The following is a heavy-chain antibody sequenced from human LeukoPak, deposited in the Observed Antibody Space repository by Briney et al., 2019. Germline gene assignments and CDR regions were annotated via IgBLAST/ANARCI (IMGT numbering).Heavy chain of an antibody. D-gene: IGHD4-17*01. V-gene: IGHV4-59*01. CDR3: ARIRMGGDVDN. CDR2: ILHNGRT. CDR1: GFTISNYL. Sequence: SKTLSLTCTTSGFTISNYLWRWIRQPPKKRLEYIGHILHNGRTNYYPSFRSRLTTSVDTSKNHFSLSLSSVTAADTAVYYCARIRMGGDVDNWGQGTLVTVSS. J-gene: IGHJ4*02.